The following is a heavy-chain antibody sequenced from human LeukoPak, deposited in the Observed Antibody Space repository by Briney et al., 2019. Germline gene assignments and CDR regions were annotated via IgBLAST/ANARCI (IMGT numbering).Heavy chain of an antibody. Sequence: GGSLRLSCAASGFTFDDYAMHWVRHAPGKGLEWVSGISWNSGSIGYADSVKGRFTISRDNAKNSLYLQMNSLRAEDTALYYCAKGGYCSSASCYYFDYWGQGTLVTVSS. V-gene: IGHV3-9*01. CDR2: ISWNSGSI. J-gene: IGHJ4*02. CDR3: AKGGYCSSASCYYFDY. CDR1: GFTFDDYA. D-gene: IGHD2-2*01.